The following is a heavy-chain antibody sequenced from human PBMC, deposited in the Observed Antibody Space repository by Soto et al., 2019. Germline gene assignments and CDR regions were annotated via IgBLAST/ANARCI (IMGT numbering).Heavy chain of an antibody. CDR2: IYHSGST. Sequence: XETLSLTCAVSGYSISSGYYWGWIRQPPGKGLEWIGSIYHSGSTYYNPSLKSRVTISVDTSKNQFSLKLSSVTAADTAVYYCARGNWFDPWGQGTLVTVSS. CDR1: GYSISSGYY. V-gene: IGHV4-38-2*01. CDR3: ARGNWFDP. J-gene: IGHJ5*02.